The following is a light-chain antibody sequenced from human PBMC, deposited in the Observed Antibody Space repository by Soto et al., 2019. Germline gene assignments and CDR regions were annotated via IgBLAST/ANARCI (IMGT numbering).Light chain of an antibody. Sequence: DILLTQSPSTLSASVGDRVTIPCRASQSINKWLAWYQHKPGKAPNLLIYEVSTLHSGVPSRFSGSGSGTEFTLTISSLRPDDFATYYCQHYSGDRATFGQGTKV. V-gene: IGKV1-5*03. CDR3: QHYSGDRAT. CDR1: QSINKW. J-gene: IGKJ1*01. CDR2: EVS.